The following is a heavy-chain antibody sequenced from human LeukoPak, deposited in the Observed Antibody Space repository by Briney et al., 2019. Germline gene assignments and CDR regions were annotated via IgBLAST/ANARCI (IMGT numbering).Heavy chain of an antibody. Sequence: GGSLRLSCTASGFTFSSYEMNWVRQAPGKGLEWVSAISGSGGSTYYADSVKGRFTISRDNSKNTLYLQMNSLRAEDTAVYYCAELGITMIGGVWGKGTTVTISS. CDR1: GFTFSSYE. CDR2: ISGSGGST. J-gene: IGHJ6*04. CDR3: AELGITMIGGV. D-gene: IGHD3-10*02. V-gene: IGHV3-23*01.